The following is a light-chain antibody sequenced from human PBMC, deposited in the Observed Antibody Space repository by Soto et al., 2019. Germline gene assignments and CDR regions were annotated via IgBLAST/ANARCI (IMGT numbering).Light chain of an antibody. CDR3: SSYTGSSTLV. Sequence: QSVLTQPPSASGSPGQSVTISCTGTSSDVGGYDYVSWYQQHPGKAPKLMIYEVSNRPSGVSNRFSGSKSGNTASLTISGLQAEDEADYYCSSYTGSSTLVFGTGTKLTVL. V-gene: IGLV2-14*01. J-gene: IGLJ1*01. CDR1: SSDVGGYDY. CDR2: EVS.